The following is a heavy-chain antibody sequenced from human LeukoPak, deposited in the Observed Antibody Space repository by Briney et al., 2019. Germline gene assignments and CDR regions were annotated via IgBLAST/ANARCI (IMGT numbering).Heavy chain of an antibody. D-gene: IGHD4-23*01. CDR2: INTYKGDT. CDR1: GYTLTNYN. V-gene: IGHV1-18*01. J-gene: IGHJ4*02. CDR3: AREFGHCYGDNCFFFFDT. Sequence: ASVKVSCKASGYTLTNYNISWVRQAPGQGLEWMGWINTYKGDTLYAQKLQGRVTMTADTSTNTAYMELRSLRFDDTAVYYCAREFGHCYGDNCFFFFDTWGQGFRVTVPP.